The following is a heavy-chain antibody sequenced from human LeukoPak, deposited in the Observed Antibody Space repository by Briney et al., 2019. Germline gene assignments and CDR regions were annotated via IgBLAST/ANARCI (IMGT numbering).Heavy chain of an antibody. Sequence: GGPLRLSCVASGFTFSDYAMSGVRQAPEKGLEWVSGICRSCGSTYYADSVKGRFTISKDNSKNMVHLQVRGLRAEDTAVYYCVKPQSFPNWAPFDHWGQGTLVTVSS. J-gene: IGHJ4*02. D-gene: IGHD7-27*01. CDR1: GFTFSDYA. CDR3: VKPQSFPNWAPFDH. V-gene: IGHV3-23*01. CDR2: ICRSCGST.